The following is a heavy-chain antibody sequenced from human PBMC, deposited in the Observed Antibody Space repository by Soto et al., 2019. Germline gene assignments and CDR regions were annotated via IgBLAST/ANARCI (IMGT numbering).Heavy chain of an antibody. V-gene: IGHV3-74*01. CDR3: ARLPNKSPHN. CDR2: ISNDGSS. J-gene: IGHJ1*01. CDR1: GFTFSSYW. Sequence: EVQLVESGGGLVQPGGSLRLSCVASGFTFSSYWMHWVRQAPGKGLVWVSSISNDGSSIYADPVKGRFTISRDNAKNTLYLQMNSLRAEDTAVYYCARLPNKSPHNWGHGTLVIVSP.